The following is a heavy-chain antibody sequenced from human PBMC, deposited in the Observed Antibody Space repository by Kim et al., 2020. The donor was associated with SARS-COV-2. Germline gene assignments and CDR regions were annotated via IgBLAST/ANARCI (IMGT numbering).Heavy chain of an antibody. CDR3: ADLKGGTYDY. Sequence: GGTNYAQKVQGRVTMTRDTSISTAYMELNRLKSDDTAVYYGADLKGGTYDYWGQGTLVTVSS. CDR2: GGT. V-gene: IGHV1-2*02. J-gene: IGHJ4*02. D-gene: IGHD1-26*01.